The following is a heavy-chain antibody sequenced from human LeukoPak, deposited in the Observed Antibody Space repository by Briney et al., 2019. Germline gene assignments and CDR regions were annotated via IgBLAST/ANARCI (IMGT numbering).Heavy chain of an antibody. CDR2: ISAYNGNT. CDR3: ARDNRGYCSGGSCYSADY. Sequence: ASVTVSCKASGYTFTSYGISWVRQAPGQGLEWMGWISAYNGNTNYAQKLQGRVTMTTDTSTSTAYMELRSLRSDDTAVYYCARDNRGYCSGGSCYSADYWGQGTLVTVSS. J-gene: IGHJ4*02. D-gene: IGHD2-15*01. V-gene: IGHV1-18*01. CDR1: GYTFTSYG.